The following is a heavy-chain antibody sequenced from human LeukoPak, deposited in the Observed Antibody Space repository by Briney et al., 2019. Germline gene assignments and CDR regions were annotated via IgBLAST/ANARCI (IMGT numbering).Heavy chain of an antibody. CDR2: IYYSGST. V-gene: IGHV4-39*01. Sequence: SETLSLTCTVSGGSISSSSYYWGWIRQPPGKGLEWIGSIYYSGSTYYNPSLKSRVTISVDTSKNQFSLKLSSVTAADTAVYYCARGGPYDSSGYYYRNNYYYGMDVWGQGTTVTVSS. CDR1: GGSISSSSYY. CDR3: ARGGPYDSSGYYYRNNYYYGMDV. D-gene: IGHD3-22*01. J-gene: IGHJ6*02.